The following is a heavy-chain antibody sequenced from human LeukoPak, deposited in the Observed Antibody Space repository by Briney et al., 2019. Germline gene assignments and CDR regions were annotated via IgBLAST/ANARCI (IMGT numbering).Heavy chain of an antibody. Sequence: SETLSLTCAVYGGSFSGYYWSWIRQPPGKGLEWIGEINHSGSTNYNPSLKSRVTISVDTSKNQFSLKLSSVTAADMAVYYCARAGRLKGLELRYYYYGMDVWGQGTTVTVSS. D-gene: IGHD1-7*01. CDR2: INHSGST. CDR3: ARAGRLKGLELRYYYYGMDV. J-gene: IGHJ6*02. CDR1: GGSFSGYY. V-gene: IGHV4-34*01.